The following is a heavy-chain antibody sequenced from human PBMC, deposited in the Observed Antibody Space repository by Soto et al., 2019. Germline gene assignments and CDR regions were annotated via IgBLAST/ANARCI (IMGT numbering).Heavy chain of an antibody. J-gene: IGHJ6*02. D-gene: IGHD2-2*01. Sequence: QVQLQESGPGLVKPSGTLSLTCAVSGGSISSSNWWSWVRQPPGKGLEWIGEIYHSGSTNYNPSLKSGVTISVDKSKDQFSLKLSSVTAADTAVYYCARDEAGLVPAATYGMDVWGQGTTVTVSS. CDR1: GGSISSSNW. V-gene: IGHV4-4*02. CDR3: ARDEAGLVPAATYGMDV. CDR2: IYHSGST.